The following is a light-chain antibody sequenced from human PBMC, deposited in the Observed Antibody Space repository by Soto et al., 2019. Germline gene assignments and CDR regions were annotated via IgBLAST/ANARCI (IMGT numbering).Light chain of an antibody. CDR2: DNN. CDR3: GTWDSSLSAVV. J-gene: IGLJ2*01. Sequence: QSVLTQPPSVSAAPGQTVTISCSGSSSNIGNNYVSWYQHLPGTAPKLLIYDNNKRPSGIPDRFSGSKSGTSATLGITGLQTGDEADYYCGTWDSSLSAVVFGGGTKLTVL. V-gene: IGLV1-51*01. CDR1: SSNIGNNY.